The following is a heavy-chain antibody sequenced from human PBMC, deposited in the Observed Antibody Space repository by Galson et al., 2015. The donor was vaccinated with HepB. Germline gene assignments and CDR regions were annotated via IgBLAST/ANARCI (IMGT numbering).Heavy chain of an antibody. CDR1: GFTFSSYG. J-gene: IGHJ4*02. D-gene: IGHD3-22*01. V-gene: IGHV3-33*08. Sequence: SLRLSCAASGFTFSSYGMHWVRQAPGKGLEWVAVIWYDGSNKYYADSVKGRFTISRDNSKNTLYLQMNSLRAEDTAVYYCARGTLFSGYSEPFDYWGQGTLVTVSS. CDR3: ARGTLFSGYSEPFDY. CDR2: IWYDGSNK.